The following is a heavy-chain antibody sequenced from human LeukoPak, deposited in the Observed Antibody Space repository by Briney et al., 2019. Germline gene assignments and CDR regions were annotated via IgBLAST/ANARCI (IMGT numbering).Heavy chain of an antibody. Sequence: GGSLRLSCAASGFTFSSYGMHWVRQAPGKGLEWVAFIRYDGSNKYYADSVKGRFTISRDNSKNTLYLQMNSLGAEDTAVYYCAKGTSYQLLRVLAGNWGQGTLVTVSS. J-gene: IGHJ4*02. D-gene: IGHD2-2*01. V-gene: IGHV3-30*02. CDR1: GFTFSSYG. CDR2: IRYDGSNK. CDR3: AKGTSYQLLRVLAGN.